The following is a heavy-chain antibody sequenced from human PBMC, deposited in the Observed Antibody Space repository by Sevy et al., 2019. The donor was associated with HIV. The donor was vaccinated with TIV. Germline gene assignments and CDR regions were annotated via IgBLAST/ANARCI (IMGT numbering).Heavy chain of an antibody. CDR3: VRDDRDSYFDY. J-gene: IGHJ4*02. D-gene: IGHD3-22*01. Sequence: ASVKVSCKASGYTFTGYYMHWVRQAPGQGLEWMGGINPDSGGPNYARKFQGRVTLTRDTSISTAYMELSRLKSDDTAVYYCVRDDRDSYFDYWGQGTLVTVSS. CDR2: INPDSGGP. V-gene: IGHV1-2*02. CDR1: GYTFTGYY.